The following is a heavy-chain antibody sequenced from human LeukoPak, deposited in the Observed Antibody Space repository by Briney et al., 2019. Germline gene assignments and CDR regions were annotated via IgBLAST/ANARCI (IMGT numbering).Heavy chain of an antibody. D-gene: IGHD7-27*01. Sequence: GGSLRLSCAASGFTFNNAWMNWVRQAPGKGLEWVGRIKSKIDGGTTDFGAPVKGRFGISRDDSENTMYLHMNSLRTEDTAVYYCTTGNWGPYWGQGTLVXVSS. CDR1: GFTFNNAW. V-gene: IGHV3-15*07. CDR2: IKSKIDGGTT. CDR3: TTGNWGPY. J-gene: IGHJ4*02.